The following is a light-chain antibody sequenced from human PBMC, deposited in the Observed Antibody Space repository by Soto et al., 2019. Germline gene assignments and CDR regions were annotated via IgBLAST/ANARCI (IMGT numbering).Light chain of an antibody. CDR2: DVS. J-gene: IGLJ1*01. CDR3: SSYTTSNTRQIV. Sequence: QSVLTQPASVSGSPGQSITISCTGTSSDVGGYNYVSWYQQHPGKAPKLMIFDVSNRPSGVSNRFSGSKSGNTASLTISGLQPEEEADYYCSSYTTSNTRQIVFGTGTKVTVL. CDR1: SSDVGGYNY. V-gene: IGLV2-14*01.